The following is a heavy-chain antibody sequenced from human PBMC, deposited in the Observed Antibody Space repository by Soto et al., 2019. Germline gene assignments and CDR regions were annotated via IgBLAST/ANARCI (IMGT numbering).Heavy chain of an antibody. CDR3: ARDRYSGYDIETPIDD. CDR2: ISSSSSYI. V-gene: IGHV3-21*01. D-gene: IGHD5-12*01. CDR1: GFTFSSYS. Sequence: GGSLRLSCAASGFTFSSYSMNWVRQAPGKGLEWVSSISSSSSYIYYAYSLKGRFTISRDNAKNSLYLQMNSLRAEDTAVYYCARDRYSGYDIETPIDDWGQGTLVTVSS. J-gene: IGHJ4*02.